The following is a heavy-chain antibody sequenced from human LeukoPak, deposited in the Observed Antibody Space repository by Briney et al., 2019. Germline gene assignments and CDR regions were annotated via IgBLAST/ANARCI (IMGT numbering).Heavy chain of an antibody. CDR1: GVSITNYY. D-gene: IGHD3-10*01. V-gene: IGHV4-59*08. CDR3: VRHGQEGGLSGSGRYNAHDV. J-gene: IGHJ3*01. Sequence: SETLSLTCTVSGVSITNYYWAWLRQPPGKGLEWIGYIFYNGNTNYNPSLKSRVTVSLDTSKNQFSLKLNSVTAADTAVYYCVRHGQEGGLSGSGRYNAHDVWGRGTMVTVSS. CDR2: IFYNGNT.